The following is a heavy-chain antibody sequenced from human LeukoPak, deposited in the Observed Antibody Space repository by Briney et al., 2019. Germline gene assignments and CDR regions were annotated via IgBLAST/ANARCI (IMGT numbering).Heavy chain of an antibody. J-gene: IGHJ5*02. V-gene: IGHV3-7*01. CDR1: GFTFGSYW. D-gene: IGHD6-6*01. Sequence: PGGTLRLSRAGSGFTFGSYWMSWVRQAPGKGPEWVASIKHDGSEIHYMDSVRGRLTMSRDNAKISVYLQMSSLRADDTAVYYCARDIASRPRGWFDPWGQGTLVTVSS. CDR2: IKHDGSEI. CDR3: ARDIASRPRGWFDP.